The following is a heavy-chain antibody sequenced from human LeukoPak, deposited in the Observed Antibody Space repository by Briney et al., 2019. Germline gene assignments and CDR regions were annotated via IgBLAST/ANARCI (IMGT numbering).Heavy chain of an antibody. CDR3: AVNYYSDSRLLDY. CDR1: GFTFTSSA. J-gene: IGHJ4*02. CDR2: IVVGSGNT. V-gene: IGHV1-58*02. Sequence: SVKVSCKASGFTFTSSAMQWVRQARGQRLEWIGWIVVGSGNTNYAQKFQERVTIPRDMSTTTAYMELSSLSSEDTAVYYCAVNYYSDSRLLDYWGQGTLVTVSS. D-gene: IGHD3-22*01.